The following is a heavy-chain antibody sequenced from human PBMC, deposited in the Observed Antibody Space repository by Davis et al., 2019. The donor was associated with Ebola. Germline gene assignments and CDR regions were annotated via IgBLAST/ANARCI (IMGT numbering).Heavy chain of an antibody. Sequence: ASVKVSCKASGYTFTSYAIHWVRQAPGQRLEWTGWINAGNGNTKYSQNFQGRVTISRDPSANTAYMELSSLKSEDTAVYYCARPANLASRPSYWYFDLWGRGTLVTVSS. CDR1: GYTFTSYA. CDR2: INAGNGNT. V-gene: IGHV1-3*01. J-gene: IGHJ2*01. D-gene: IGHD6-6*01. CDR3: ARPANLASRPSYWYFDL.